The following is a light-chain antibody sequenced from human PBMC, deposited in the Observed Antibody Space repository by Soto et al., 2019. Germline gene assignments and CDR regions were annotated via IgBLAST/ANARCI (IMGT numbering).Light chain of an antibody. CDR3: AAWDDSLNGNVV. CDR1: SSNIGSYI. V-gene: IGLV1-44*01. Sequence: QAVVTQPPSASGTPGQRVTISCSGSSSNIGSYIVNWYQQLPGTAPKLLIYSNNQRPSGVPDRFSGSKSGTSASLAISGLQSEDEADYYCAAWDDSLNGNVVFGGGTKVTVL. J-gene: IGLJ2*01. CDR2: SNN.